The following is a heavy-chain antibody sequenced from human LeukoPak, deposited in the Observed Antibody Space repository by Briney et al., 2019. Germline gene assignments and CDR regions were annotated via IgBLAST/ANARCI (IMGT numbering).Heavy chain of an antibody. J-gene: IGHJ6*04. CDR2: ISYDGSNK. CDR3: ARARGGKYQLPYYYYGMDV. Sequence: GRSLRLSCAASGFTFSSYAMHWVRQAPGKGLEWVAVISYDGSNKYYADSVKGRFTISRDNSKNTLYLQMNSLRAEDTAVYYCARARGGKYQLPYYYYGMDVLGKGTTVTVSS. V-gene: IGHV3-30*04. CDR1: GFTFSSYA. D-gene: IGHD2-2*01.